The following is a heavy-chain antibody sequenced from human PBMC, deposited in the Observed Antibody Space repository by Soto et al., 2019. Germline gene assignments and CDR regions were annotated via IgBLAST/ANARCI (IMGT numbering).Heavy chain of an antibody. CDR1: GFAFSNHD. Sequence: PGGSLRLSCAASGFAFSNHDVNWVRQPPGKGLEWVSNINFRGDPTYHADAVKGRFTISRDNSKNMVYLQVNSLKVEDTAVYYCVKDPNWEWGYWGQGTQVTVSS. CDR3: VKDPNWEWGY. CDR2: INFRGDPT. J-gene: IGHJ4*02. V-gene: IGHV3-23*01. D-gene: IGHD1-1*01.